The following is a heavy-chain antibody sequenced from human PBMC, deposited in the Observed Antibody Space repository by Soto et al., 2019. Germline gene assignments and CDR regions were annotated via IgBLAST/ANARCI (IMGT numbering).Heavy chain of an antibody. D-gene: IGHD3-3*01. CDR3: ARGAGDFWSGYPVGAFDI. CDR2: IYYSGST. Sequence: SETLSLTCTVSGGSISSYYWSWIRQPPGKGLEWIGYIYYSGSTNYNPSLKSRVTISVDTSKNQFSLKLSSVTAADSAVYYFARGAGDFWSGYPVGAFDIWGQGTMVTVSS. J-gene: IGHJ3*02. V-gene: IGHV4-59*01. CDR1: GGSISSYY.